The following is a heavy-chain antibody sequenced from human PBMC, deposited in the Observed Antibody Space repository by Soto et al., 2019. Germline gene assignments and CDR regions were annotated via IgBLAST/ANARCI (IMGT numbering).Heavy chain of an antibody. CDR2: IYPGDSGT. D-gene: IGHD6-13*01. V-gene: IGHV5-51*01. CDR3: ARYPYSSSWDNHIEY. CDR1: GYTFISYW. Sequence: GESLKISCKGSGYTFISYWIGWVRQMPGKGLEWMGIIYPGDSGTRYSPSFQGQVIISADKSISTAYLQWSSLKASDTAMYYCARYPYSSSWDNHIEYWGQGTLVTVSS. J-gene: IGHJ4*02.